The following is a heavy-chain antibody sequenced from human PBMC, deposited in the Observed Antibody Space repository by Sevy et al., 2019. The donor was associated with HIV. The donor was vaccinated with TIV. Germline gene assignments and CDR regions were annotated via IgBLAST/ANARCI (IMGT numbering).Heavy chain of an antibody. CDR3: ARLSVYYYDSSGYYTTGHAFDI. D-gene: IGHD3-22*01. Sequence: GGSLRLSCAASGFSVSNSSMSWVRQAPGKGLQWVSVIYSGDSTYYTDSVKGRFTISRDNSKNTLYLQMNSLRAEDTAVYYCARLSVYYYDSSGYYTTGHAFDIWGQGTMVTVSS. J-gene: IGHJ3*02. CDR1: GFSVSNSS. V-gene: IGHV3-53*01. CDR2: IYSGDST.